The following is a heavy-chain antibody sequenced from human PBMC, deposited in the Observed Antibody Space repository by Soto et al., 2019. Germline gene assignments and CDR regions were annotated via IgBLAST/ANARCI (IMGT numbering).Heavy chain of an antibody. D-gene: IGHD1-1*01. CDR1: GYTFTSYD. CDR2: MNPNTGNS. CDR3: ARRAETNGWNGFGADKYYFDF. J-gene: IGHJ4*02. Sequence: QVQLVQSGAEVRKPGASVKVSCEASGYTFTSYDIYWVRQATGQGLEWMGWMNPNTGNSAYAQKSQGRVTVTSDTSINTVHMELSSLRSEDTAVYYCARRAETNGWNGFGADKYYFDFWGQGTLVTVSS. V-gene: IGHV1-8*01.